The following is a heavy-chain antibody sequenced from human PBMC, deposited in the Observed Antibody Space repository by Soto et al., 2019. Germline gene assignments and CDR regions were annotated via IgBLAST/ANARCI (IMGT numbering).Heavy chain of an antibody. CDR2: SYPGDSDT. D-gene: IGHD3-3*01. Sequence: GESLKISFNGSGYIFTSYWIGWVRQMPGKGLEWMGISYPGDSDTRYSPSFQGQVTISADKSISTAYLQWSSLEASDTAMYYCARTVRFLEWLTPYYYYGMDVWGQGTTVTVSS. CDR3: ARTVRFLEWLTPYYYYGMDV. CDR1: GYIFTSYW. V-gene: IGHV5-51*01. J-gene: IGHJ6*02.